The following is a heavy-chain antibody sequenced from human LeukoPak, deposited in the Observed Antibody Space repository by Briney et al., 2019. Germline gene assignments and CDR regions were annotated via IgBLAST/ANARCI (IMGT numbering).Heavy chain of an antibody. D-gene: IGHD1-7*01. CDR2: IKQDGSEK. CDR1: GFTFSSYW. Sequence: PGGSLRLSCAASGFTFSSYWMSWVRQAPGKGLEWVANIKQDGSEKYYVDSVKGRFTISRDNAKNSLYLQMNSLRAEDTAVYYCAKDTSRYNWNSHLIDYWGQGTLVTVSS. CDR3: AKDTSRYNWNSHLIDY. J-gene: IGHJ4*02. V-gene: IGHV3-7*01.